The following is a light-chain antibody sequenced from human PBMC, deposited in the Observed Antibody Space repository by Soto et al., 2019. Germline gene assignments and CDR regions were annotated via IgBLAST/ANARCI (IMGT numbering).Light chain of an antibody. V-gene: IGKV1-39*01. CDR1: QRISSL. J-gene: IGKJ1*01. Sequence: DIQMTQSPSSLSASLGDRVTITCRASQRISSLLNWYQQKPGQAPNLLIYGAFNLQSGVPSRFSCSGSGTDFTLTISSLQPEDFAPYYCQQSYNTPRTFGQGTKVEFK. CDR2: GAF. CDR3: QQSYNTPRT.